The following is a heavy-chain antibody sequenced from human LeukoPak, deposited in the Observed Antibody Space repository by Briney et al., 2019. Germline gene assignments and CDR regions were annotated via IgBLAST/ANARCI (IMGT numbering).Heavy chain of an antibody. D-gene: IGHD3-22*01. V-gene: IGHV3-48*02. CDR2: ISYSDTAK. Sequence: PGGSLRLSCAASGFTFSTYGMSWVRQAPGKGLEWLSYISYSDTAKYYADSVKGRFTISKDNARNSLHLQMNTLRDEDTAVYYCARYFDRSGFCRDAFDVWGQGTMVTVSS. CDR3: ARYFDRSGFCRDAFDV. CDR1: GFTFSTYG. J-gene: IGHJ3*01.